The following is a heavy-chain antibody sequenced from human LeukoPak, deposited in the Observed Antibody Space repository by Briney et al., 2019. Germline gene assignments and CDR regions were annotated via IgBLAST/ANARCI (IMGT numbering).Heavy chain of an antibody. Sequence: GGSLRLSCAASGFTSSSYEMNWVRQAPGKGLEYVSAISSNGGSIYYADSVKGRFTISRDNSKNTLYLQMSSLRAEDTAVYFCVKPYSSSWLDAFDIWGQGTMVTVSS. D-gene: IGHD6-13*01. CDR1: GFTSSSYE. V-gene: IGHV3-64D*06. CDR3: VKPYSSSWLDAFDI. CDR2: ISSNGGSI. J-gene: IGHJ3*02.